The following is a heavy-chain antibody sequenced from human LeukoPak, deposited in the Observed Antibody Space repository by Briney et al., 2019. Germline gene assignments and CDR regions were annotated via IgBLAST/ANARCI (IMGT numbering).Heavy chain of an antibody. CDR1: GYTFTGYY. V-gene: IGHV1-2*04. Sequence: ASVKVSCKASGYTFTGYYMHWVRQAPGQGLERMGWINPNSGGTNYAQKFQGWVTMTRDTSISTAYMELSRLRSDDTAVYYCARTQLGYCSGGSCYSDAFDIWGQGTMVTVSS. J-gene: IGHJ3*02. CDR2: INPNSGGT. D-gene: IGHD2-15*01. CDR3: ARTQLGYCSGGSCYSDAFDI.